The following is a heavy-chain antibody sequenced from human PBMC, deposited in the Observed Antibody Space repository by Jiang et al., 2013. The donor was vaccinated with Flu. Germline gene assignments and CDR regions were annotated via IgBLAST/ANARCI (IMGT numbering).Heavy chain of an antibody. V-gene: IGHV4-59*01. Sequence: GSGLVKPSETLSLTCVVSGGSIHNNFWSWLRQPPGKGLEWIGYIYYTGTTNYIPSLKSRVAISVDTSKNLFSLNLTSVTAADTAVYYCARGPSVLSFDSWGQGTLVTVSS. CDR1: GGSIHNNF. J-gene: IGHJ4*02. D-gene: IGHD3-16*01. CDR3: ARGPSVLSFDS. CDR2: IYYTGTT.